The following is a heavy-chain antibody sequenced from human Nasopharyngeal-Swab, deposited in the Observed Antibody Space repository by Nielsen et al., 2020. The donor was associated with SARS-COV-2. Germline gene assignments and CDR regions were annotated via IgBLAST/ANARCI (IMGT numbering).Heavy chain of an antibody. CDR3: ARDPVYSVRRNEGTGGYFDY. D-gene: IGHD1-1*01. J-gene: IGHJ4*02. V-gene: IGHV3-23*01. CDR1: GFTFSSYA. Sequence: GESLKISCAASGFTFSSYAMSWVRQAPGRGLEWVSAISGSGGSTYYADSVKGRFTISRDNSKNTLYLQMNSLRAEDTAVYYCARDPVYSVRRNEGTGGYFDYWGQGTLVTVSS. CDR2: ISGSGGST.